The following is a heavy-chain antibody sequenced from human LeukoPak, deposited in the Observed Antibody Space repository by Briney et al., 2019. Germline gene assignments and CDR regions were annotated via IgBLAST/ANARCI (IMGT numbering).Heavy chain of an antibody. Sequence: SVKVSCKASGYTFINYAINWGRQAPGQRPEWIGWINAVNGNTKYSQKFQGRVTITRDTSASTAYMELSSLRSEDTAVYYCARGPRAAADDYWGQGTLVTVSS. V-gene: IGHV1-3*01. CDR2: INAVNGNT. D-gene: IGHD6-13*01. J-gene: IGHJ4*02. CDR3: ARGPRAAADDY. CDR1: GYTFINYA.